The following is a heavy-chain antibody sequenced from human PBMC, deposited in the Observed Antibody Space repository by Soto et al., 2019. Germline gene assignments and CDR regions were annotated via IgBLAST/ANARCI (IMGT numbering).Heavy chain of an antibody. Sequence: QVQLQQWGAGLLKPSETLSLTCAVYGGSFSGYYWSWIRQPPGKGLEWIGEINHSGSTNYNPSLKRRVTTSVDTSKNRFSLKLSSVTAADTAVYYCAKNWRGLRGSGSYLGNWFDPWGQGTLVTVSS. V-gene: IGHV4-34*01. CDR3: AKNWRGLRGSGSYLGNWFDP. CDR2: INHSGST. J-gene: IGHJ5*02. D-gene: IGHD3-10*01. CDR1: GGSFSGYY.